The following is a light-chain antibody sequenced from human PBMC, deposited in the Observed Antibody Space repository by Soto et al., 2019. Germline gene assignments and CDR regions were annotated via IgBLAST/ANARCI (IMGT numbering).Light chain of an antibody. V-gene: IGLV2-8*01. CDR3: SSFAGGNNFV. CDR2: EVH. Sequence: QSVLTQPPSASGSPGQSVAISCTGTITDVGGYNAVSWYQQHPGKAPKVMIYEVHKRPSGVPDRFSGSKSGNTASLTVSGLQAEDEADYYCSSFAGGNNFVFGTGTKVTVL. CDR1: ITDVGGYNA. J-gene: IGLJ1*01.